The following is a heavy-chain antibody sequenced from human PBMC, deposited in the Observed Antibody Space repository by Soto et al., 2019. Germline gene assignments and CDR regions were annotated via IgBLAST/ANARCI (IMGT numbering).Heavy chain of an antibody. D-gene: IGHD6-13*01. V-gene: IGHV3-74*01. Sequence: LRLSCAASGFAFSGYWMHWVRQAPGKGLVWVSRINSDGSSTSYADSVKGRFTISRDNAKNTLYLQMNSLRAEDTAVYYCARHPERIAQIGWFDPWGQGTLVTVSS. CDR3: ARHPERIAQIGWFDP. CDR2: INSDGSST. CDR1: GFAFSGYW. J-gene: IGHJ5*02.